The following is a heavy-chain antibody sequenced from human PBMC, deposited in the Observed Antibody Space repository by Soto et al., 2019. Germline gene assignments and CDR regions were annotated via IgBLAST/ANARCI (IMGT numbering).Heavy chain of an antibody. CDR3: ARAGLRFLEWSLDY. CDR2: INHSGST. Sequence: PSATRSITCAVYGGSFSGYYWSWIRQPPGKGLEWIGEINHSGSTNYNPSLKSRVTISVDTSKNQFSLKLSSVTAADTAVYYCARAGLRFLEWSLDYWGQGTLVTVSS. J-gene: IGHJ4*02. CDR1: GGSFSGYY. V-gene: IGHV4-34*01. D-gene: IGHD3-3*01.